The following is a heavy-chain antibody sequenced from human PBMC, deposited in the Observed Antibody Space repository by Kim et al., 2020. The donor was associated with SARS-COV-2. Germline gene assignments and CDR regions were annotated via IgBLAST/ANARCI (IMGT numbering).Heavy chain of an antibody. CDR3: ARDQGPGCSGGSCYSPRHARCDY. Sequence: GGSLRLSCAASGFTFSSYGMHWVRQAPGKGLEWVAVIWYDGSNKYYADSVKGRFTISRDNSKNTLYLQMNSLRAEDTAVYYCARDQGPGCSGGSCYSPRHARCDYWGEGNLVTVYS. V-gene: IGHV3-33*01. CDR2: IWYDGSNK. CDR1: GFTFSSYG. J-gene: IGHJ4*02. D-gene: IGHD2-15*01.